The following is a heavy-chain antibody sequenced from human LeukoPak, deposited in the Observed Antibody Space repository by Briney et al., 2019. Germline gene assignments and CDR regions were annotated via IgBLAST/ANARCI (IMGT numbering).Heavy chain of an antibody. CDR1: GYTLTELS. CDR2: FDPEDGET. J-gene: IGHJ5*02. Sequence: ASVKVSCKVSGYTLTELSMHWVRQAPGKGLEWMGGFDPEDGETIYAQKFQGRVTMTEDTSTDTAYMELSSLRSEDTAVYYCATVAMIVVRGGFDPWGQGTLVTVSS. D-gene: IGHD3-22*01. V-gene: IGHV1-24*01. CDR3: ATVAMIVVRGGFDP.